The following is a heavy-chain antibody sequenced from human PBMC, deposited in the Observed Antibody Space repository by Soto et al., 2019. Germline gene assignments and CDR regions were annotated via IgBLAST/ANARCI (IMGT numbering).Heavy chain of an antibody. CDR1: GGTFSSYA. J-gene: IGHJ6*02. V-gene: IGHV1-69*13. CDR2: IIPISDTT. CDR3: AKSQGSRTSLDNYYYYYYGMDV. D-gene: IGHD2-2*01. Sequence: ASVKVSCKASGGTFSSYAISWVRQAPGQGLEWMGGIIPISDTTNYAQKFQGRVTITADESTSTAYMELSSLRSEDTAVYYCAKSQGSRTSLDNYYYYYYGMDVWGQGTTVTVSS.